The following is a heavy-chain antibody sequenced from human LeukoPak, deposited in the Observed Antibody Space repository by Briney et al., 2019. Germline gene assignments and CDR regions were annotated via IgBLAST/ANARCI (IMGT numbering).Heavy chain of an antibody. CDR1: GFTFSIYA. Sequence: HPGGSLRLSCAASGFTFSIYAMSWVRQAPGKGLEWVSAISGSGGSTYYADSVKGRFTISRDNSKNTLYLQMNSLRAEDTAVYYCAKDLGIFGVVTPRYFDYWGQGTLVTVSS. CDR3: AKDLGIFGVVTPRYFDY. CDR2: ISGSGGST. D-gene: IGHD3-3*01. J-gene: IGHJ4*02. V-gene: IGHV3-23*01.